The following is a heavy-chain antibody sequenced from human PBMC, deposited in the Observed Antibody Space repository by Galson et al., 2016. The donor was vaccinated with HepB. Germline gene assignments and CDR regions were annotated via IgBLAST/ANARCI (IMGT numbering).Heavy chain of an antibody. CDR3: AKDYTPDGLFDIDY. D-gene: IGHD3-3*01. CDR1: GGSFSGYY. J-gene: IGHJ4*02. CDR2: INHRGST. Sequence: ETLSLTCAVYGGSFSGYYWSWIRQPPGKGLEWIGEINHRGSTNYNPSLKSRVTISVDTSKNQFSLKVNSMTAADTAVYYCAKDYTPDGLFDIDYWGQGTLVTGSS. V-gene: IGHV4-34*01.